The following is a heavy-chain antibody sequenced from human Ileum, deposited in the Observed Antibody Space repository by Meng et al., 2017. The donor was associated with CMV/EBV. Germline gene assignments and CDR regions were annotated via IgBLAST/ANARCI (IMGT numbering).Heavy chain of an antibody. Sequence: GGSLRLSCAASGFTFNSYWMSWVRQAPGKGLEWVANIKQDGGEKFYVDSVKGRFTISRDNAKDSLYLEMDSLRVEDTAVYYCASSDYDFWSGPNWFDPWGQGTLVTVSS. V-gene: IGHV3-7*01. CDR3: ASSDYDFWSGPNWFDP. D-gene: IGHD3-3*01. CDR1: GFTFNSYW. CDR2: IKQDGGEK. J-gene: IGHJ5*02.